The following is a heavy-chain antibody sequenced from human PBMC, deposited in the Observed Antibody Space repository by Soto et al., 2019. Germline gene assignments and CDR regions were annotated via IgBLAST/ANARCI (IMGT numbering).Heavy chain of an antibody. CDR1: GYTFTSYA. D-gene: IGHD6-19*01. V-gene: IGHV1-3*01. Sequence: ASVKVSCKASGYTFTSYAMHWVRQAPGQRLEWMGWINAGNGNTKYSQKLQGRVTITRDTSASTAYMELSSLRSEDTAVYYCAGGGAGPPHWFAPGAKGPSVPVPS. CDR2: INAGNGNT. CDR3: AGGGAGPPHWFAP. J-gene: IGHJ5*02.